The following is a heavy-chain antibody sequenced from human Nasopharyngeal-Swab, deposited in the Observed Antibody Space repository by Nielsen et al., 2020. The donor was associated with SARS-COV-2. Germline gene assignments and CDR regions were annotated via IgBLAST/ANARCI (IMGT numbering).Heavy chain of an antibody. CDR2: ISAYNGNT. CDR3: ARGGGGATVVTGSFQH. V-gene: IGHV1-18*01. J-gene: IGHJ1*01. CDR1: GYTFTSYG. Sequence: ASVKVFCKASGYTFTSYGISWVRQAPGQGLEWMGWISAYNGNTNYAQKFQGRVTITRDTSASTAYMELSSLRSEDTAVYYCARGGGGATVVTGSFQHWGQGTLVTVSS. D-gene: IGHD4-23*01.